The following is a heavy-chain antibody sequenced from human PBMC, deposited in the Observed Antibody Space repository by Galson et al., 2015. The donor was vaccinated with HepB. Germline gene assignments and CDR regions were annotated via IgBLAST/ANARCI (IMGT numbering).Heavy chain of an antibody. Sequence: ETLSLTCTVSDGSISSGHHYWGWIRQPPGKGLEWIGNILYSGSTYHTPSLKSRITMSVVTSKNQISLKLNSVTAADTAMYYCARPAGGWSGGSRFDPWGQGILVTVSS. J-gene: IGHJ5*02. V-gene: IGHV4-39*01. D-gene: IGHD6-19*01. CDR3: ARPAGGWSGGSRFDP. CDR2: ILYSGST. CDR1: DGSISSGHHY.